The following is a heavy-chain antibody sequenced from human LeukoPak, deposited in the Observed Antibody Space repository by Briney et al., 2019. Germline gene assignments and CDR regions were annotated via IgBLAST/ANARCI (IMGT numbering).Heavy chain of an antibody. D-gene: IGHD2-2*01. CDR2: IYHSGST. J-gene: IGHJ6*04. CDR3: ARDRGAEYGYYYYGMDV. Sequence: SETLSLTCAVSGGSISSSNWWSWVRQPPGKGLEWIGEIYHSGSTNYNPSLKSRVTISVDTSKNQFSLKLSSVTAADTAVYYCARDRGAEYGYYYYGMDVWGKGTTVTVSS. CDR1: GGSISSSNW. V-gene: IGHV4-4*02.